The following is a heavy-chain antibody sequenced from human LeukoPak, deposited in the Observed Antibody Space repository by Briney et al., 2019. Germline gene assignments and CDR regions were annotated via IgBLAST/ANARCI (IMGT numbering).Heavy chain of an antibody. D-gene: IGHD6-6*01. Sequence: ASVKVSCKASGYTFTSYYMHWVRQAPGQGLEWMGIINPSGGSTSYAQKFQGRVTMTRDMSTSTVYMELSSLRSEDTAVYYCARGKNRIAAFLSSGGSHAFDIWGQGTMVTVSS. V-gene: IGHV1-46*01. CDR2: INPSGGST. J-gene: IGHJ3*02. CDR3: ARGKNRIAAFLSSGGSHAFDI. CDR1: GYTFTSYY.